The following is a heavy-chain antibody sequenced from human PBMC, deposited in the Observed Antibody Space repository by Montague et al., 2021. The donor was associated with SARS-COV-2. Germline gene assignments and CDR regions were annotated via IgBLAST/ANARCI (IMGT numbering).Heavy chain of an antibody. V-gene: IGHV4-4*07. CDR1: VGSINYYY. J-gene: IGHJ4*02. D-gene: IGHD2-15*01. CDR3: GRVILSATSNPFDC. CDR2: IYSSVNA. Sequence: SETRSLTCTVAVGSINYYYWHWLRQSAAKGLGWIGRIYSSVNANYSPSLKSRVTMSVDTSQNQFSLKLNSLTAADTAVYFCGRVILSATSNPFDCWGPGTLVTVSS.